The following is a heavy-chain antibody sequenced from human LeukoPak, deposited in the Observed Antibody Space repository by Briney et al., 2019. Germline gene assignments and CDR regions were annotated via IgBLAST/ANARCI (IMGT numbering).Heavy chain of an antibody. CDR2: ISRSSNYI. J-gene: IGHJ4*02. V-gene: IGHV3-21*01. CDR3: ARSRDWYLDY. Sequence: GGSLRLSCVGSGFTFSTYSMTWVRQAPGKGLEWVAFISRSSNYIHYADSVKGRFTISRDNANNSLYLQMNSLRAEDTAVYYCARSRDWYLDYWGQGTLVTVSS. D-gene: IGHD3-9*01. CDR1: GFTFSTYS.